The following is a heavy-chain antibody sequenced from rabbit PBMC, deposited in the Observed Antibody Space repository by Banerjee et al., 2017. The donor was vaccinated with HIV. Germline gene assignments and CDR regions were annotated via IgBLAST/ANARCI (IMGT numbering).Heavy chain of an antibody. Sequence: QSLEESGGDLVKPGGSLTLTCTASGLDFSSSYWICWVRQAPGKGLEWIACIYTSSGSTYYATWAKGRFTISGTSSTTVTLQMTSLTAADTATYFCARGLDHAYYFVLWGQGTLVTVS. CDR2: IYTSSGST. D-gene: IGHD5-1*01. J-gene: IGHJ4*01. V-gene: IGHV1S40*01. CDR3: ARGLDHAYYFVL. CDR1: GLDFSSSYW.